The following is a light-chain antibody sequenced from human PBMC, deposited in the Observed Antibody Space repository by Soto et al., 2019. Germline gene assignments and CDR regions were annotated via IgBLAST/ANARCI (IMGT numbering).Light chain of an antibody. CDR1: QSVSSY. CDR2: DAS. CDR3: QQRSNWPPIT. V-gene: IGKV3-11*01. Sequence: EIVLTQSPATLFLSPGARATLSRRASQSVSSYLAWYQKNPGQAPRLLXYDASNRATGIPARFSGSGSGTDFTLTISSLETEDFAVYYCQQRSNWPPITFGQGTRLEIK. J-gene: IGKJ5*01.